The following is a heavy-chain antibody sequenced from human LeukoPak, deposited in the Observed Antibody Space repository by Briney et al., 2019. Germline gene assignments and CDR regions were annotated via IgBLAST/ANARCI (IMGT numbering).Heavy chain of an antibody. V-gene: IGHV1-18*01. Sequence: ASVEVSCKASGYTFPSYDISWVRQAPGKGLEWMGWISAYNGKTNYAQKLQGRVTMTTDTSTSTAYMEVRSLRSDDTAVYYCARCYDSSGRPSLFDYWGQGTLVTVSS. CDR1: GYTFPSYD. J-gene: IGHJ4*02. D-gene: IGHD3-22*01. CDR3: ARCYDSSGRPSLFDY. CDR2: ISAYNGKT.